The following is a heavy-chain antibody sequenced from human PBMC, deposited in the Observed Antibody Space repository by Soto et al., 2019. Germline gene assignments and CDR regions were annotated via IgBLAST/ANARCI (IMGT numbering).Heavy chain of an antibody. Sequence: QITLKESGPTLVEPTQTLTLTCTFSGFSLTTRQVGVGWIRQPPGQALEWLAVIYWDNDTRYSPSLERRLTVTKDTSKNQVVLTMTNMDPMDTATYYCAHLMITYGGVIADDAFDIWGQGTMVTVSS. CDR2: IYWDNDT. CDR1: GFSLTTRQVG. J-gene: IGHJ3*02. D-gene: IGHD3-16*02. V-gene: IGHV2-5*02. CDR3: AHLMITYGGVIADDAFDI.